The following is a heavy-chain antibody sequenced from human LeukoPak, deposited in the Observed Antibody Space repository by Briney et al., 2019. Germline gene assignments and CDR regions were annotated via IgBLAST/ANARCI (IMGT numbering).Heavy chain of an antibody. D-gene: IGHD6-6*01. CDR2: INTDGSNT. J-gene: IGHJ6*04. Sequence: GGSLRLSCATSGFTFSRYWMHWVRQVPGEGLVWVSRINTDGSNTNYADSVTGRFTTSRDNAKNTLYLQMNSLRAEDTAVYYCARWFSSSSEMDVWGKGTTVTVSS. V-gene: IGHV3-74*01. CDR3: ARWFSSSSEMDV. CDR1: GFTFSRYW.